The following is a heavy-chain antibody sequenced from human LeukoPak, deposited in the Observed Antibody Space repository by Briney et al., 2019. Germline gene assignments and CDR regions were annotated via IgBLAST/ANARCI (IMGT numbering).Heavy chain of an antibody. Sequence: SETLSLTCTVSGGSISSGGYYWSWIRQHPGKGLEWIGYIYYSGSTYYNPSLKSRVTISVDTSKNQFSLKLSSVTAADTAVYYCARVKRILYYMDVWGKGTTVAVSS. CDR2: IYYSGST. J-gene: IGHJ6*03. V-gene: IGHV4-31*03. D-gene: IGHD2-15*01. CDR1: GGSISSGGYY. CDR3: ARVKRILYYMDV.